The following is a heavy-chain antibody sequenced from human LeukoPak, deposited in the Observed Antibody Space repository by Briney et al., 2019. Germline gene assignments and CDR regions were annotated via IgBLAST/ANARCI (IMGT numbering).Heavy chain of an antibody. CDR3: ARAPCSSTSCYDGWFDP. D-gene: IGHD2-2*01. Sequence: GGSLRLSCAASGFTLSSYWMHWVRQAPGKGLVWVSRINSDGSSTSYADSVKGRFTISRDNAKNTLYLQMNSLRAEDTAVYYCARAPCSSTSCYDGWFDPWGQGTLVTVSS. CDR1: GFTLSSYW. CDR2: INSDGSST. V-gene: IGHV3-74*01. J-gene: IGHJ5*02.